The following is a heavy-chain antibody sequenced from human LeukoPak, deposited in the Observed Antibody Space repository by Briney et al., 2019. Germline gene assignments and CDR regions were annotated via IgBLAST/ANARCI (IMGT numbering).Heavy chain of an antibody. J-gene: IGHJ4*02. D-gene: IGHD1-1*01. CDR3: ASLDKGNDVVFDY. CDR1: GGTFSSYA. CDR2: INPNSGGT. Sequence: ASVKVSCKASGGTFSSYAISWVRQAPGQGLEWMGWINPNSGGTNYAQKFQGRVTMTRDTSISTAYMELSRLRPDDTAVYYCASLDKGNDVVFDYWGQGTLVTVSS. V-gene: IGHV1-2*02.